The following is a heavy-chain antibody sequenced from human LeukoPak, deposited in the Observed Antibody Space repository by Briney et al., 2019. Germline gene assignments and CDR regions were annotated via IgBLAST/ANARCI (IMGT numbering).Heavy chain of an antibody. CDR3: ARSYYYDSSGYYLRDFDY. V-gene: IGHV3-33*01. J-gene: IGHJ4*02. Sequence: RGSLRLSCAASGFTFSSYGMHWVRQAPGKGLEWVAVIWYDGSNKYYADSVKGRFTISRDDSKNTLYLQMNSLRAEDTAVYYCARSYYYDSSGYYLRDFDYWGQGTLVTVSS. D-gene: IGHD3-22*01. CDR1: GFTFSSYG. CDR2: IWYDGSNK.